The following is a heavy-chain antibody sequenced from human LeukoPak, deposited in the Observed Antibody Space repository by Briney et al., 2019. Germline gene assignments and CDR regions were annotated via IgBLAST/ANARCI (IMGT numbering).Heavy chain of an antibody. Sequence: GGSLRLSCAASGFTISTYAMTWVRQAPGKGLEWVSSITSSGATTYYADSVKGRFTISRDISKNTLYLQTNSLTAEDSAVYYCAKEFIAGDGHVDCDSWGQGTLVTVSS. J-gene: IGHJ4*02. CDR3: AKEFIAGDGHVDCDS. V-gene: IGHV3-23*01. CDR2: ITSSGATT. CDR1: GFTISTYA. D-gene: IGHD5-24*01.